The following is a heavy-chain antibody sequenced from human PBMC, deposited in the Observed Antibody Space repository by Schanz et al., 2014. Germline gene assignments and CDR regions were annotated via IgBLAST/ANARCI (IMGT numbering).Heavy chain of an antibody. V-gene: IGHV3-33*01. CDR3: VRDLGGDQTEY. J-gene: IGHJ4*02. CDR1: GFTFSRYG. D-gene: IGHD4-17*01. CDR2: TRYDGNNK. Sequence: QVQLVESGGGVVQPGRSLRLSCAASGFTFSRYGMHWVRQAPGKGLEWVAATRYDGNNKYYVDSVKGRFTISRDNSKNTLYLHVNSLRAEDAAVYYCVRDLGGDQTEYWGQGALVTVSS.